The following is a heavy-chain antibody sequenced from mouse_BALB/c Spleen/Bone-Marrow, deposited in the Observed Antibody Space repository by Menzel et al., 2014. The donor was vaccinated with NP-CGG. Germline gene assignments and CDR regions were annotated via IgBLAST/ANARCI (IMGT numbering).Heavy chain of an antibody. D-gene: IGHD3-1*01. V-gene: IGHV1-18*01. J-gene: IGHJ3*01. Sequence: EVKLVESGPELVKPGAPMKISCKASGYSFTDYTMNWVKQSHGKNLEWIGLINTYNGGTKYNQKFKGKATLTIDKSSSTAYMELLSLTSEDSTVYYCTSHSPFAYWGQGTLVTVSA. CDR1: GYSFTDYT. CDR2: INTYNGGT. CDR3: TSHSPFAY.